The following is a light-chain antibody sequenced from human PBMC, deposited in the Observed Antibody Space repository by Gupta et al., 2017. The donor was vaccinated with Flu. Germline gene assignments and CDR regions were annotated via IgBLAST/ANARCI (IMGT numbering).Light chain of an antibody. CDR2: EDA. V-gene: IGLV2-23*01. J-gene: IGLJ2*01. CDR3: CAHTSRATGI. Sequence: QSVLTQPASVSGSPGQSITISCTGTSNDVGYYNLVSWYQQRPGQAPKVIIYEDAKRPSGVSDRFSGSKSGNTASLTISGLLAEDEADYYCCAHTSRATGIFGGGAKVTVL. CDR1: SNDVGYYNL.